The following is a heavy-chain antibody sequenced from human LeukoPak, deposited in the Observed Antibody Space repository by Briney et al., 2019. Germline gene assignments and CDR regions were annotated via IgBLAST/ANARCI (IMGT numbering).Heavy chain of an antibody. CDR2: IGGGDGRT. Sequence: GGSLRLSCAASGFTFSSYAMGWVRQAPGKGLEWVSGIGGGDGRTYYADSVKGRFTISRDNSKNTLCLQMNSLRAEDTAVYYCAKLIQLWYNDAFDIWGQGTMVTVSS. CDR3: AKLIQLWYNDAFDI. J-gene: IGHJ3*02. D-gene: IGHD5-18*01. V-gene: IGHV3-23*01. CDR1: GFTFSSYA.